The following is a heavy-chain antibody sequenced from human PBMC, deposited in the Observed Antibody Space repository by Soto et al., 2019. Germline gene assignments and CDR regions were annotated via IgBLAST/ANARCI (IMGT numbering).Heavy chain of an antibody. V-gene: IGHV1-69*12. Sequence: QVQLVQSGAEVKKPGSSVKVSCKASGGTFSSYAISWVRQAPGQGLEWMGGIIPIFGTANYAQKFQGRVTITADESTSTAYMELGSLRSEDTAVYYCARETSSGWPYYYYGMDVWGQGTTVTVSS. D-gene: IGHD6-19*01. CDR3: ARETSSGWPYYYYGMDV. CDR2: IIPIFGTA. CDR1: GGTFSSYA. J-gene: IGHJ6*02.